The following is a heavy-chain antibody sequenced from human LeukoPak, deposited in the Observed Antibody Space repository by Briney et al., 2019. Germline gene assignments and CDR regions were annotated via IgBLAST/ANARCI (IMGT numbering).Heavy chain of an antibody. Sequence: PSETLSLTCTVSGGSISSSSYYWGWIRQPPGKGLEWIGNIYYNGNTYYNPSLKSRVTISIDTSKNQFSLNLSSATAADTAVYYCARDTGNDSSGSYYYYGMDVWGQGTTVTVSS. J-gene: IGHJ6*02. CDR2: IYYNGNT. CDR3: ARDTGNDSSGSYYYYGMDV. CDR1: GGSISSSSYY. D-gene: IGHD3-22*01. V-gene: IGHV4-39*07.